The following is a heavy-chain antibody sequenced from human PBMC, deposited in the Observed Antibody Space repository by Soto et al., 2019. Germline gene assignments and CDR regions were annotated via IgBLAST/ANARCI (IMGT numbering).Heavy chain of an antibody. Sequence: GGSLRLSCAASGFTFSSYGMHWVRQAPGKGLEWVAVISYDGSNKYYADSVKGRFTISRDNSKNTLYLQMNSLRAEDTAVYYCAKDSRWELSFEFDYWGQGTLVTVSS. V-gene: IGHV3-30*18. D-gene: IGHD1-26*01. CDR3: AKDSRWELSFEFDY. CDR1: GFTFSSYG. CDR2: ISYDGSNK. J-gene: IGHJ4*02.